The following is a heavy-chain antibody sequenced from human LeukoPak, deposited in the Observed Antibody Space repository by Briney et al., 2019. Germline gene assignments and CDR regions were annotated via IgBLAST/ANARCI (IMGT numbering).Heavy chain of an antibody. J-gene: IGHJ5*02. CDR3: ARHSGSGSLSRPFDP. CDR2: VYTGST. V-gene: IGHV4-39*02. D-gene: IGHD3-10*01. CDR1: GDSVTSGGFY. Sequence: SETLSLTCTVSGDSVTSGGFYWAWLRQPPGKGLEWVATVYTGSTYYTPSLNSRVTISIDTSKNHFSLKLRSVVAPDTAVYYCARHSGSGSLSRPFDPWGQGTPVTVSS.